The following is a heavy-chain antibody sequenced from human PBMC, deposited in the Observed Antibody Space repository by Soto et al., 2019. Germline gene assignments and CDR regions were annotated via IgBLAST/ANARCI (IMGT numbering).Heavy chain of an antibody. J-gene: IGHJ5*02. D-gene: IGHD3-10*01. Sequence: PGGSLRLSCAASGFTFSSYWMSWVRQAPGKGLEWVANIKQDGSEKYYVDSVKGRFTISRDNAKNSLYLQMNSLRAEDTAVYYCARVVSSRDQGADGFREAYWLDPCGPGTMVTVYS. CDR1: GFTFSSYW. CDR3: ARVVSSRDQGADGFREAYWLDP. V-gene: IGHV3-7*01. CDR2: IKQDGSEK.